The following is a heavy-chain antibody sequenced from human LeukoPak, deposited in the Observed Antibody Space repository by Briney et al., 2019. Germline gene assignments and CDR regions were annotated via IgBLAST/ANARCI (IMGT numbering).Heavy chain of an antibody. CDR3: ARALGYDILTGYYAFWYFDY. J-gene: IGHJ4*02. Sequence: ASVKVSCKTSGYTFMKYGIIWVRQAPGQGLEWMGRIIPILGIANYAQKFQGRVTITADKSTSTAYMELSSLRSDDTAVYYCARALGYDILTGYYAFWYFDYWGQGTLVTVSS. CDR2: IIPILGIA. CDR1: GYTFMKYG. D-gene: IGHD3-9*01. V-gene: IGHV1-69*04.